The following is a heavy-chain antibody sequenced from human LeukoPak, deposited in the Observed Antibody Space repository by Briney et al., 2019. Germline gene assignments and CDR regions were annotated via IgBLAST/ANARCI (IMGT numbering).Heavy chain of an antibody. CDR1: GFTFDDYA. V-gene: IGHV3-9*01. D-gene: IGHD6-13*01. CDR2: ISWNSGSI. J-gene: IGHJ5*02. CDR3: AKDIGIAAAGEA. Sequence: GGSLRLSCAASGFTFDDYAMHWVRQAPGKGLEWVSGISWNSGSIGYADSVKGRFTISRDNAKNSLYLQMNSLRAEDTALYYCAKDIGIAAAGEAWGQGTLVTVSS.